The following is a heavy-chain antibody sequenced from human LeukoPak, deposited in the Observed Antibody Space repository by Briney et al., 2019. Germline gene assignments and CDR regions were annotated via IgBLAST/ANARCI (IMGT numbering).Heavy chain of an antibody. V-gene: IGHV1-69*13. CDR2: ISPIFGTA. CDR3: ARGTDYDYVWGRRLRRAFDI. J-gene: IGHJ3*02. CDR1: GGTFSSYA. Sequence: ASVKVSCKASGGTFSSYAISWVRQAPGQGLEWMGGISPIFGTANYAQKLQGRVTITADESTSTAYMELSSLRSEDTAVYYCARGTDYDYVWGRRLRRAFDIWGQGTMVTVSS. D-gene: IGHD3-16*01.